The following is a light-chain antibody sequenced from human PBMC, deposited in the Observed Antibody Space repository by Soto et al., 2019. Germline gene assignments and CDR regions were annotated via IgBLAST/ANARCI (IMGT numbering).Light chain of an antibody. CDR3: QQYNSYST. J-gene: IGKJ2*01. Sequence: DIQMTQSPSTLSASVGDRVTITCRASQSISSWLAWYQQKPGKAPKLLIYDASSLESGVPSRFSRSGSGTDFTLTISSLQPDDFATYYCQQYNSYSTFGQGTKVEIK. CDR1: QSISSW. CDR2: DAS. V-gene: IGKV1-5*01.